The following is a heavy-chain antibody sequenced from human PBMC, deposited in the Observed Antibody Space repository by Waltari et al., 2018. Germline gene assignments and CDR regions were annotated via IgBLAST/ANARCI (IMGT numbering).Heavy chain of an antibody. CDR1: GGSISSYY. J-gene: IGHJ4*02. CDR2: IYYSGST. Sequence: QVQLQESGPGLVKPSETLSLTCTVSGGSISSYYWSWIRQPPGKGLDLIGYIYYSGSTNYNPSLKSRVTISVDTSKNQFSLKLSSVTAADTAVYYCARGHDFWSGYSLGYWGQGTLVTVSS. CDR3: ARGHDFWSGYSLGY. V-gene: IGHV4-59*01. D-gene: IGHD3-3*01.